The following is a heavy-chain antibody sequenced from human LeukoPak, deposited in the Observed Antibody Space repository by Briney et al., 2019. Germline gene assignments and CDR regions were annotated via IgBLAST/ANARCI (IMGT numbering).Heavy chain of an antibody. CDR2: IKQDGSEK. CDR1: GFTFSRYW. Sequence: GGSLRLSCAASGFTFSRYWMSWVRQAPGKGPEWVANIKQDGSEKYYVDSVRGRFTISRDNARTSLYLQMNSLRSDDTAVYYCARDITVDFWSGLLPRYYYYMDVWGKGTTVTVSS. J-gene: IGHJ6*03. V-gene: IGHV3-7*03. CDR3: ARDITVDFWSGLLPRYYYYMDV. D-gene: IGHD3-3*01.